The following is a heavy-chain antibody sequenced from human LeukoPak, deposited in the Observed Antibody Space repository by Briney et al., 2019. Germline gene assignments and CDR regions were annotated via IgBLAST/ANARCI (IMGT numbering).Heavy chain of an antibody. V-gene: IGHV3-23*01. D-gene: IGHD3-10*01. CDR3: AKESKYYP. J-gene: IGHJ5*02. Sequence: GRSLRLSCAASGFPFSSYAITWVRQAPGKGLEWVSAISDSGGRTYYADSVKGRFTISRDNSKNSLYLQMNSLRAEDTAVYYCAKESKYYPWGQGTLVTVSS. CDR2: ISDSGGRT. CDR1: GFPFSSYA.